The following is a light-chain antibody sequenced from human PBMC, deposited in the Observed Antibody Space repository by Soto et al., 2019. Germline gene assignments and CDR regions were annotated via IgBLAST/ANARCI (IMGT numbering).Light chain of an antibody. CDR2: DAS. J-gene: IGKJ4*01. Sequence: EIVLTQSPATLSLSPGERATLSCRASQSVSTSLVWYQHKPGQAPRLLIYDASNRATGVPARFSGSGSGTDFTLTISSLEPEDFAVYYCHQRNNWPLTFGGGTKVEIK. V-gene: IGKV3-11*01. CDR3: HQRNNWPLT. CDR1: QSVSTS.